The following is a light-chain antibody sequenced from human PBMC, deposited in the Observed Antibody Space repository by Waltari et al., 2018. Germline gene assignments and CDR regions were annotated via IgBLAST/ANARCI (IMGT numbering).Light chain of an antibody. V-gene: IGKV4-1*01. CDR1: QSVLYCSNNKNY. J-gene: IGKJ3*01. CDR2: WAS. CDR3: QQYYSTPRT. Sequence: DIVMTQSPDSLAVSLGERATIHCKSSQSVLYCSNNKNYLAWYQQKPGQPPKLLIYWASTRESGVPDRFSGSGSGTDFTLTISSLQAEDVAVYYCQQYYSTPRTFGPGTKVDIK.